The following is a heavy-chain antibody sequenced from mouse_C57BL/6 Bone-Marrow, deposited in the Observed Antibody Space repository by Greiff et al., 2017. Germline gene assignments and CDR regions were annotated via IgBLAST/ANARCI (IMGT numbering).Heavy chain of an antibody. CDR2: IAPDSGGT. CDR1: GYPFTSYW. CDR3: ALGNDVRWYFAV. V-gene: IGHV1-72*01. Sequence: QVQLQQPGAELVKPGASVKLSCKASGYPFTSYWMHWVKQRPGRGLEWIGRIAPDSGGTKYNEKFKSKATLTGDKPSSTAYMQLSSLTSEESAVYYCALGNDVRWYFAVWGTGTTVTVSS. D-gene: IGHD2-2*01. J-gene: IGHJ1*03.